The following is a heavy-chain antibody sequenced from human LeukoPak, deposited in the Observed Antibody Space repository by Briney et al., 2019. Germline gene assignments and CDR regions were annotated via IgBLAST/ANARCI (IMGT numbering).Heavy chain of an antibody. D-gene: IGHD3-22*01. CDR2: ISAYNGNT. Sequence: GASVKVSCKASGYTFTSYGISWVRQAPGQGLEWMGWISAYNGNTNYAQKLQGRVTMTTDTSTSTAYMELRSLRSDDTAVYYCARDWYYYDSSGYYSLDYWGQGTLVTVSS. J-gene: IGHJ4*02. CDR3: ARDWYYYDSSGYYSLDY. CDR1: GYTFTSYG. V-gene: IGHV1-18*01.